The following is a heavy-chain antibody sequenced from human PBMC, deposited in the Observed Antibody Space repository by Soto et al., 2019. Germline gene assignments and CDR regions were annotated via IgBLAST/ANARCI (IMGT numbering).Heavy chain of an antibody. J-gene: IGHJ4*02. V-gene: IGHV4-39*01. D-gene: IGHD1-26*01. CDR1: GGSISSSSYY. CDR3: ASPAMWGDYVVY. Sequence: QLQLQESGPGLVKPSETLSLTCTVSGGSISSSSYYWGWIRQPPGKGLEWIGSIYYSGSTYYNPSLNSRVTIAVDTSKNQFSLTLSSVTAGDTAVYYCASPAMWGDYVVYWGQGTLVTVSS. CDR2: IYYSGST.